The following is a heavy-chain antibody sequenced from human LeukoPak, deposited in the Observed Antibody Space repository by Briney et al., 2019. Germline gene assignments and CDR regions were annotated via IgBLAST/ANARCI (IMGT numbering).Heavy chain of an antibody. J-gene: IGHJ4*02. D-gene: IGHD2-15*01. CDR1: GGSISSSGYY. CDR3: ASLYCSGGSCYFDY. V-gene: IGHV4-31*03. Sequence: SQTLSLTCTVSGGSISSSGYYWSWIRQHPGKGLEWIGYIYYSGSTYNNPSLKSRVMISVDTSKNQFSLKLSSVAAADTAVYFCASLYCSGGSCYFDYWGQGTLVTVSS. CDR2: IYYSGST.